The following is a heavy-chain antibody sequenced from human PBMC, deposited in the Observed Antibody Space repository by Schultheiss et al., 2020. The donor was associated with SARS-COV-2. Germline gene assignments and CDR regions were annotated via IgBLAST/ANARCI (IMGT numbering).Heavy chain of an antibody. CDR2: ISYDGSNK. V-gene: IGHV3-30*04. CDR1: GFTFSSYA. J-gene: IGHJ4*02. D-gene: IGHD3-3*01. CDR3: ATRALRFLEWLPLDY. Sequence: GGSLRLSCAASGFTFSSYAMHWVRQAPGKGLEWVAVISYDGSNKYYADSVKGRFTISRDNAKNSLYLQMNSLRDEDTAVYYCATRALRFLEWLPLDYWGQGTLVTVSS.